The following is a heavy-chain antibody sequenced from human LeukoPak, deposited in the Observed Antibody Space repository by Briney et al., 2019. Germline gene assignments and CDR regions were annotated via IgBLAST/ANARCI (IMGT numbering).Heavy chain of an antibody. J-gene: IGHJ4*02. V-gene: IGHV4-59*08. CDR2: VSNSGRT. CDR3: ARQNSYGEKLKVFDY. Sequence: SETLSLTCRVSGGSISSYYWGWIRQPPGKRLQWIGYVSNSGRTDYNPSLKSRVTISVDTSKNQFSLKLSSVTAADTAVYYCARQNSYGEKLKVFDYWGQGTLVTVSS. CDR1: GGSISSYY. D-gene: IGHD5-18*01.